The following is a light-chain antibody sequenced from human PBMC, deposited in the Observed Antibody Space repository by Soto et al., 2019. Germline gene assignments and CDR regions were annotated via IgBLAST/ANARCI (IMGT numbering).Light chain of an antibody. CDR1: EAISSW. V-gene: IGKV1-12*01. CDR3: QQARSFPLT. CDR2: SAS. J-gene: IGKJ4*01. Sequence: DIKMTQSPSSVSASVGDRVTITCRASEAISSWLAWYQQKPGRAPKLLIYSASSLQNGAPSRSTGSGSGTDFTLTITSLQPDDTAIYYCQQARSFPLTFGGGTKVEIK.